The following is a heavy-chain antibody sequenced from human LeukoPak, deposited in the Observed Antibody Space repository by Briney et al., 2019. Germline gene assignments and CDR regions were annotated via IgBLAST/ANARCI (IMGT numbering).Heavy chain of an antibody. CDR3: ARRGIAVARRIFDY. D-gene: IGHD6-19*01. Sequence: SETLSLTCTVCGGSISSSSYYWGWIRQPPGKGLEWIGSIYYSGSNSYNPSRKSRVTISVDTSKNQFSLKLISVTAADTAVYYCARRGIAVARRIFDYWGQGTLVTVSS. V-gene: IGHV4-39*01. CDR1: GGSISSSSYY. J-gene: IGHJ4*02. CDR2: IYYSGSN.